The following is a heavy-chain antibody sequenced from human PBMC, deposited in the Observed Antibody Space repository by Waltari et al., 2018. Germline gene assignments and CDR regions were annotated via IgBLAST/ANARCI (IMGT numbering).Heavy chain of an antibody. CDR1: GFTFSSYE. D-gene: IGHD4-17*01. V-gene: IGHV3-48*03. CDR2: ISSSGSTI. Sequence: EVQLVESGGGLVQPGGSLRLSCAASGFTFSSYEMNWVRQAPGKGLEWVSYISSSGSTIYYADSVKVRFTISRDNAKNSLYLQMNSLRAEDTAVYYWASDYGLYYFDYWGQGTLVTVSS. J-gene: IGHJ4*02. CDR3: ASDYGLYYFDY.